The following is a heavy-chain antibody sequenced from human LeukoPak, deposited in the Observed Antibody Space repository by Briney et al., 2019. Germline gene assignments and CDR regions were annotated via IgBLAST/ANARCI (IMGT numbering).Heavy chain of an antibody. CDR2: INPNSGGT. J-gene: IGHJ4*02. CDR1: GYTFTGYY. CDR3: ARDQYYYDSSGYSDY. V-gene: IGHV1-2*02. Sequence: ASVKVSCKASGYTFTGYYMHWVRQAPGQGLEWMGWINPNSGGTNYAQKFQGRVTMTRDTSISTAYMELSRLRSDDTAVYYCARDQYYYDSSGYSDYWGQGTLVTASS. D-gene: IGHD3-22*01.